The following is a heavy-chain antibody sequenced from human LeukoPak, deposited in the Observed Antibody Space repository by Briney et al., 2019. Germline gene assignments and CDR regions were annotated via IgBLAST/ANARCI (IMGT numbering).Heavy chain of an antibody. CDR2: IYTSGST. Sequence: PSETLSLTCTVSGGSISSGTYYWSWSRQPAGKGLEWIGRIYTSGSTNYNPSLKSRVTMSVDTSKNQFSLKLTSVTAADTAVYYCARTAEYWGQGILVTVSS. V-gene: IGHV4-61*02. CDR3: ARTAEY. D-gene: IGHD2-21*02. CDR1: GGSISSGTYY. J-gene: IGHJ4*02.